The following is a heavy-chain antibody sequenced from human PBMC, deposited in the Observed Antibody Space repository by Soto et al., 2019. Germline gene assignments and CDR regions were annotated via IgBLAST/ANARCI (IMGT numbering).Heavy chain of an antibody. CDR1: GGSISSYY. CDR3: ARDRGKRWLQLFDY. J-gene: IGHJ4*02. CDR2: IYYSGST. D-gene: IGHD1-1*01. V-gene: IGHV4-59*01. Sequence: SETLSLTCTVSGGSISSYYLSWMRQPPGKGLEWIGYIYYSGSTNYNPSLKSRVTISVDTSKNQFSLKLSSVTAADTAVYYCARDRGKRWLQLFDYWGQGTLVTVSS.